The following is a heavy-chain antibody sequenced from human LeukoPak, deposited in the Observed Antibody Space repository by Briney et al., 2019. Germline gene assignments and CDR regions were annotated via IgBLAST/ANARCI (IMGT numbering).Heavy chain of an antibody. D-gene: IGHD3-3*01. V-gene: IGHV4-34*01. J-gene: IGHJ6*02. Sequence: KPSETLSLTCAVYGGSFSGYYWSWIRQPPGKGLEWIGEINHSGSTNYNPSLKSRVTISVDTSKNQFSLKLSSVTAADTAVYYCARIRRSITIFGVVTPRDRYGMDVWGQGTTVTVSS. CDR3: ARIRRSITIFGVVTPRDRYGMDV. CDR2: INHSGST. CDR1: GGSFSGYY.